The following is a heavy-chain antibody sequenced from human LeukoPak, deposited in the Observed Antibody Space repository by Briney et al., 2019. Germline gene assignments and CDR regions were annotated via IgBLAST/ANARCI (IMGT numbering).Heavy chain of an antibody. D-gene: IGHD2-2*01. V-gene: IGHV1-3*01. CDR3: AKSIVVVPAAMDI. CDR2: INAGNGNT. CDR1: GYTFTSYA. Sequence: DSVKVSCKASGYTFTSYAMHWVRQAPGQRLEWMGWINAGNGNTKYSQKFQGRVTITRDTSASTAYMELSSLRSEDTAVYYCAKSIVVVPAAMDIWGQGTMVTVSS. J-gene: IGHJ3*02.